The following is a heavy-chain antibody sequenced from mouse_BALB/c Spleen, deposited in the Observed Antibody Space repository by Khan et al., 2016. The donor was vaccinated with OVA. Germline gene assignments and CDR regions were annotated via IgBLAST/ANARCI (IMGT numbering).Heavy chain of an antibody. CDR3: RISTINA. CDR2: TDPANGNT. CDR1: GYNIKDIY. V-gene: IGHV14-3*02. Sequence: VQLKESGAELVKPAASLKLSCTASGYNIKDIYIHWVKQRPEKGLVRIRRTDPANGNTKYDPKFQGKATITADTSSNTAYLQLSSLTSEDTAVYYCRISTINAWGQGTTLTVSS. J-gene: IGHJ2*01.